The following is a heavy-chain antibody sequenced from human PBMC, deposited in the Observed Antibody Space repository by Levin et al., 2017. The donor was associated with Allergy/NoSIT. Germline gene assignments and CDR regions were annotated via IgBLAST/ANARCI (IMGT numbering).Heavy chain of an antibody. J-gene: IGHJ3*02. D-gene: IGHD6-19*01. V-gene: IGHV3-7*01. CDR3: ARLGSGWYGEAFDI. Sequence: GGSLRLSCAASGFTFSDYWMSWVRQAPGKGLEWVASIKEDGSAKYYVDSVKGRFTISRDNAKNSVYLQVNSLRVGDTALYYCARLGSGWYGEAFDIWGQGTMVTVSS. CDR1: GFTFSDYW. CDR2: IKEDGSAK.